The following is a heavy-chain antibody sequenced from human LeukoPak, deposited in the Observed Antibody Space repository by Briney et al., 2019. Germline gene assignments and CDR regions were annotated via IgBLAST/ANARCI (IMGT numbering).Heavy chain of an antibody. CDR3: ARVHSGWYDYPDY. CDR2: ISSSSSTI. D-gene: IGHD6-19*01. CDR1: GFTFSSYD. V-gene: IGHV3-48*04. Sequence: GGSLRLSCAASGFTFSSYDMIWVRQAPGKGLEWVSYISSSSSTIHYGDSVKGRFTISRDNAKKSLYLQMNSLRAEDTAVYYCARVHSGWYDYPDYWGQGTLVTVSS. J-gene: IGHJ4*02.